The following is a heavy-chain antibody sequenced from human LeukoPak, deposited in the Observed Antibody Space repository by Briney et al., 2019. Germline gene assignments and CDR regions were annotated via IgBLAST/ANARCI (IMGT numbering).Heavy chain of an antibody. D-gene: IGHD2-15*01. Sequence: SETLSLTCTVSGGSISSYYWSWIRQPPGKGLEWIGYIYYSGSTNYNPSLKSRVTISVDTSKNQFSLKLSSVTAADTAVYYCARVRDYSFFYDYWGQGTLVTVSS. CDR1: GGSISSYY. CDR3: ARVRDYSFFYDY. CDR2: IYYSGST. J-gene: IGHJ4*02. V-gene: IGHV4-59*01.